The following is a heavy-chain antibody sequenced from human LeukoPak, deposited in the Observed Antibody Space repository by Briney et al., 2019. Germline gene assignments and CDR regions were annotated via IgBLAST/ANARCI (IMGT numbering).Heavy chain of an antibody. V-gene: IGHV3-53*01. CDR1: GFTVRSNY. CDR2: IYSDGNT. Sequence: PGGSLRLSCAASGFTVRSNYMSWVREAPGKGLEWVSIIYSDGNTYYADSVKGRFTISRDNSKNTLYLQMNSLRAEDTAVYYCARSPQDSSGYYSSYFDYWGQGTLVTVSS. D-gene: IGHD3-22*01. J-gene: IGHJ4*02. CDR3: ARSPQDSSGYYSSYFDY.